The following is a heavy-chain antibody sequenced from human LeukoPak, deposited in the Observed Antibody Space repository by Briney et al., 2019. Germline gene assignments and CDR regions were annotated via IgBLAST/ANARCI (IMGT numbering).Heavy chain of an antibody. Sequence: SETLSLTCTVSGGSISSYYWSWIRQPPGKGLEWIGYIYYSGSTNYNPSLKSRVTISVDTSKNQFSLKLSSVTAADTAVYYCARKRRGYCSSTSCYEEDDYWGQRTLVTVSS. CDR1: GGSISSYY. CDR2: IYYSGST. V-gene: IGHV4-59*01. CDR3: ARKRRGYCSSTSCYEEDDY. J-gene: IGHJ4*02. D-gene: IGHD2-2*01.